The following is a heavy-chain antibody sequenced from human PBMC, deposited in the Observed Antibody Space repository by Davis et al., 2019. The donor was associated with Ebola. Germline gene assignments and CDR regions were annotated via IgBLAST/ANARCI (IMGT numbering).Heavy chain of an antibody. V-gene: IGHV4-34*01. CDR1: GGSFSGYY. CDR2: INHSGST. D-gene: IGHD2-15*01. CDR3: ARRKCGGGSCYGRRYYYYGMDV. J-gene: IGHJ6*02. Sequence: SETLSLTFAAHGGSFSGYYWSWTRQPPGKALEWIGEINHSGSTNYNPSLKSRVTISVDTSKNQFSLKLSSVTAADTAVYYCARRKCGGGSCYGRRYYYYGMDVWGQGTTVTVSS.